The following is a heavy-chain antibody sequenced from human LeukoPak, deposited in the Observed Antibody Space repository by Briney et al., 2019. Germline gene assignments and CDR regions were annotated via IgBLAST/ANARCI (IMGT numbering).Heavy chain of an antibody. CDR1: GFTLSSYW. Sequence: GSLRLSCAASGFTLSSYWMHWVRQGPGKGLVWVSRIKSDGTITSYADPVKGRFTISRDNAKNTLYLHMNSLRAEDTAVYYCARGNSGSNFDSWGQGSLVTVSS. CDR2: IKSDGTIT. V-gene: IGHV3-74*01. J-gene: IGHJ4*02. CDR3: ARGNSGSNFDS. D-gene: IGHD6-19*01.